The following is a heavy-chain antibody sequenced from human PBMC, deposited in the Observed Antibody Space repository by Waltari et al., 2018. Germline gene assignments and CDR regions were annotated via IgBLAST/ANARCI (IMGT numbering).Heavy chain of an antibody. V-gene: IGHV3-30*18. CDR3: AKDPAYSEYYYYGMDL. Sequence: QVRRVESGGGVVQPGRSLRVSCEGCGTPLKSYGMPWVRQPPGNGLEWVAVVSQFGANTFYADSVKGRFTISRDDSKNTVSLQIHSLRAEDTAVYFCAKDPAYSEYYYYGMDLWGQGTTVTVSS. CDR1: GTPLKSYG. D-gene: IGHD2-15*01. CDR2: VSQFGANT. J-gene: IGHJ6*02.